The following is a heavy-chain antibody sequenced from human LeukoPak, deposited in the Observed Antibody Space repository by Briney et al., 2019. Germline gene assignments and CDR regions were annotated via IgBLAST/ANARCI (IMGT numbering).Heavy chain of an antibody. Sequence: GGSLRLSCAASGFTFSSYGMHWVRQAPGKGLEWVAFIRYDGSNKYYADSVEGRFTISRDNSKNTLYLQMNSLRAEDTAVYYCAKGGSSWYRPPSHFDYWGQGALVTVSS. V-gene: IGHV3-30*02. J-gene: IGHJ4*02. D-gene: IGHD6-13*01. CDR2: IRYDGSNK. CDR3: AKGGSSWYRPPSHFDY. CDR1: GFTFSSYG.